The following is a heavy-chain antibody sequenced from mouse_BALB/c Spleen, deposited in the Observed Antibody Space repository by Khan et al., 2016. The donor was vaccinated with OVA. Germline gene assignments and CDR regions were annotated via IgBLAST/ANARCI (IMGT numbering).Heavy chain of an antibody. D-gene: IGHD2-12*01. CDR1: IFPLSSYG. V-gene: IGHV5-6-3*01. CDR2: VDCNCGST. Sequence: EVELVESGGCIVQPVGSLKRSCAASIFPLSSYGLSSVRQTPDKRLELVATVDCNCGSTYYPGSVKRRFPVSGGNAKNALYLHMRSLKSEDTTMYYCARSAIWGQGTTLTVPS. J-gene: IGHJ2*01. CDR3: ARSAI.